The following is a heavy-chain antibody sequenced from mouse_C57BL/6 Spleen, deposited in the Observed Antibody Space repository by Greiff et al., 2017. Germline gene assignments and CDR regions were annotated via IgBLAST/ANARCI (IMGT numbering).Heavy chain of an antibody. CDR2: INPSNGGT. V-gene: IGHV1-53*01. D-gene: IGHD1-1*01. CDR1: GYTFTSYW. Sequence: VQLQQPGTELVKPGASVKLSCKASGYTFTSYWMHWVKQRPGQGLEWIGNINPSNGGTNYNEKFKGKATLTVDKSSSTAYMQLSSLTSEDSAVYCCARLPLYYGSRPGDFWGPGTTLTVSS. CDR3: ARLPLYYGSRPGDF. J-gene: IGHJ2*01.